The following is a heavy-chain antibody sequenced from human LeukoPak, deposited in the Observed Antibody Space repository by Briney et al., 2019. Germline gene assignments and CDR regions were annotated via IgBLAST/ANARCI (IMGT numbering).Heavy chain of an antibody. J-gene: IGHJ5*02. Sequence: ASVKVSFKASGYTFTGYYMHWVRQAPGQGLEWVGRINPNSGGTNYAQKFQGRVTMTRDTSISTAYMELSRLRSDDTAVYYCARGYMGYYYDSRGWFDPWGQGTLVTVSS. D-gene: IGHD3-22*01. CDR1: GYTFTGYY. V-gene: IGHV1-2*06. CDR3: ARGYMGYYYDSRGWFDP. CDR2: INPNSGGT.